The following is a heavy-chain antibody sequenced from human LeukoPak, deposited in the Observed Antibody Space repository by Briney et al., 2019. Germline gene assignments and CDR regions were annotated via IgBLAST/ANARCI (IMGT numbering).Heavy chain of an antibody. Sequence: GASVKVSCKASGGTFSSYAISWVRQAPGQELEWMGGIIPIFGTANYAQKFQGRVTITADESTSTAYMELSSLRSEDTAVYYCAGDGGAVAGRFDYWGQGTLVTVSS. D-gene: IGHD6-19*01. J-gene: IGHJ4*02. CDR2: IIPIFGTA. V-gene: IGHV1-69*13. CDR1: GGTFSSYA. CDR3: AGDGGAVAGRFDY.